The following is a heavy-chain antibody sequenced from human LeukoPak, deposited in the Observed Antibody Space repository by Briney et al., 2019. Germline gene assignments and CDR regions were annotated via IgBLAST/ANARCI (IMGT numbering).Heavy chain of an antibody. J-gene: IGHJ4*02. CDR1: GFTFSSYG. CDR3: AGMKVGC. V-gene: IGHV3-7*01. CDR2: IKEDGSEK. Sequence: PGRSLRLSCAASGFTFSSYGMHWVRQAPGKGLEWVASIKEDGSEKYYVDSVKGRFTISRDNAKTSPYLQMNTVTSEDTAVYFCAGMKVGCWGQGTLVTVSS.